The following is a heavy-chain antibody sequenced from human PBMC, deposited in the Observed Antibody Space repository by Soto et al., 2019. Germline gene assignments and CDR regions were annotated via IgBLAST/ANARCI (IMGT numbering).Heavy chain of an antibody. Sequence: ASVKVSCKASGYTFTSYCISWVLQAPGQGLEWMGWISAYNGNTNYAQKLQGRVTMTTDTSTSTAYMELRSLRSDDTAVYYCAREVAGTGNWFDPWGQGTLVTVSS. CDR1: GYTFTSYC. J-gene: IGHJ5*02. CDR3: AREVAGTGNWFDP. V-gene: IGHV1-18*01. D-gene: IGHD6-19*01. CDR2: ISAYNGNT.